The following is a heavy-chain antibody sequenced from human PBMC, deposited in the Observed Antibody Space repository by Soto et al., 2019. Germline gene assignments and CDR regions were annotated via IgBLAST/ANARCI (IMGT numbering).Heavy chain of an antibody. D-gene: IGHD1-1*01. CDR2: IRFDGTDE. V-gene: IGHV3-33*01. Sequence: SLGLFCAASKSIFSGYGLHPVRQTPGKGLEWVAVIRFDGTDEHYADSVKGRFTISRDNSKNMLYLQMNSLRVEDTALYYCARDGNGGTAFRGFLAYWGQGTLVTV. CDR1: KSIFSGYG. CDR3: ARDGNGGTAFRGFLAY. J-gene: IGHJ4*02.